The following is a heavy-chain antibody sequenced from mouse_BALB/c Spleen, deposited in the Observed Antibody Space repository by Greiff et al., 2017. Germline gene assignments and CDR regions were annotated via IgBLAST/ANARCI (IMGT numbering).Heavy chain of an antibody. CDR2: IDPANGNT. CDR3: ARGNYGNYLYAMDY. J-gene: IGHJ4*01. D-gene: IGHD2-1*01. CDR1: GFNIKDTY. V-gene: IGHV14-3*02. Sequence: VQLKQSGAELVKPGASVKLSCTASGFNIKDTYMHWVKQRPEQGLEWIGRIDPANGNTKYDPKFQGKATITADTSSNTAYLQLSSLTSEDTAVYYCARGNYGNYLYAMDYWGQGTSVTVSS.